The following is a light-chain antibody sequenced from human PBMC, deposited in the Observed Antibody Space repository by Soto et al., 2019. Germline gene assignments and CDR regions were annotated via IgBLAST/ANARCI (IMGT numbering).Light chain of an antibody. J-gene: IGKJ5*01. CDR3: QQYENLPT. V-gene: IGKV1-33*01. Sequence: DIQMTQSPSYLSASVGDRVTITCQASQNINNYLNWYQQKPGRAPKLLIYDASNLEAGVPSRFRGSGSGTDFTFTISLLQPEDIATYYCQQYENLPTFGQGTRLEIK. CDR2: DAS. CDR1: QNINNY.